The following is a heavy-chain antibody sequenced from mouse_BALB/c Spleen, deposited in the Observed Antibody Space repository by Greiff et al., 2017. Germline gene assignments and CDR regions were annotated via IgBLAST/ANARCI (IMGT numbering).Heavy chain of an antibody. CDR1: GFTFSSYA. J-gene: IGHJ1*01. CDR3: ARLWDAWYFDV. D-gene: IGHD4-1*01. V-gene: IGHV5-9-1*01. CDR2: ISSGGSYT. Sequence: DVMLVESGGGLVKPGGSLKLSCAASGFTFSSYAMSWVRQTPEKRLEWVATISSGGSYTYYPDSVKGRFTISRDNAKNTLYLQMSSLRSEDTAMYYCARLWDAWYFDVWGAGTTVTVSS.